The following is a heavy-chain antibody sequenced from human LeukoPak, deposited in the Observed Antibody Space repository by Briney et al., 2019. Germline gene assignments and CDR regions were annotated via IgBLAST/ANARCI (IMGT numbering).Heavy chain of an antibody. CDR2: ISGSGGST. D-gene: IGHD2-2*01. CDR1: GFTFSSYA. J-gene: IGHJ4*02. CDR3: AKDGDDIVVVPAAIGPDY. V-gene: IGHV3-23*01. Sequence: GGSLRLSCAASGFTFSSYAMSWVRQAPGKGLEWVSAISGSGGSTYYADSVKGRFTISRDNSKNTLYLQMNSLRAEDTAVYYCAKDGDDIVVVPAAIGPDYWGQGTLVTVSS.